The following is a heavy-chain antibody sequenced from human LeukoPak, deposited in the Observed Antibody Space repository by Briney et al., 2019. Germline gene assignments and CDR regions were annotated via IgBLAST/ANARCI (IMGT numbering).Heavy chain of an antibody. V-gene: IGHV3-23*01. Sequence: TGGSLRLSCAASGFIFSSYVVSWVRQAPGKGLEWVSGISGSGGSTYYADSVKGRFTISRDNSKNTLYLQMNSLRAEDTAVYYCAKDMIRFDYWGQGTLVTVSS. D-gene: IGHD3-16*01. CDR1: GFIFSSYV. CDR2: ISGSGGST. J-gene: IGHJ4*02. CDR3: AKDMIRFDY.